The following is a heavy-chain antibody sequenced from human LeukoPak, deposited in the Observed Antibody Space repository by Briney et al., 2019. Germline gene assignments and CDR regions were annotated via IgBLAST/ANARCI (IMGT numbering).Heavy chain of an antibody. CDR2: IPYDGSNK. D-gene: IGHD2-15*01. V-gene: IGHV3-30*18. CDR3: AKAPLDCSGGSCYFAPDY. J-gene: IGHJ4*02. CDR1: GFTFSSYG. Sequence: GGSLRLSCAASGFTFSSYGMHWVRQAPGKGLEWVAVIPYDGSNKYYADSVKGRFTISRDNSKNMLYLQMNSLRAEDTAVYYCAKAPLDCSGGSCYFAPDYWGQGTLVTVSS.